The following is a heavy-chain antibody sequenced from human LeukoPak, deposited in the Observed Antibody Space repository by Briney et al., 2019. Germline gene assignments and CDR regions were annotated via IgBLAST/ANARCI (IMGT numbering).Heavy chain of an antibody. J-gene: IGHJ3*02. CDR2: ISYDGSNK. Sequence: GGSLRLSCAASGFTFSSYGMHWVRQAPGKGLEWVAVISYDGSNKHYADSVKGRFTISRDNSKNTLYLQMNSLRAEDTAVYYCAKAISSSDAFDIWGQGTMVTVSS. D-gene: IGHD2-2*01. CDR1: GFTFSSYG. V-gene: IGHV3-30*18. CDR3: AKAISSSDAFDI.